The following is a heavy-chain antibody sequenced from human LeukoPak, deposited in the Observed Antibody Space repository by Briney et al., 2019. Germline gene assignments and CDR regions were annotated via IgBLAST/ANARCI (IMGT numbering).Heavy chain of an antibody. CDR2: IYYSGST. CDR1: GGSISSSSYY. D-gene: IGHD5-24*01. V-gene: IGHV4-39*07. Sequence: SETLSLTCTVSGGSISSSSYYWGWIRQPPGKGLEWIGSIYYSGSTYYNPSLKSRVTISVDTSKNQFSLKLSSVTAADTAVYYCARRDGYNDFDYWGQGTLVTVSS. J-gene: IGHJ4*02. CDR3: ARRDGYNDFDY.